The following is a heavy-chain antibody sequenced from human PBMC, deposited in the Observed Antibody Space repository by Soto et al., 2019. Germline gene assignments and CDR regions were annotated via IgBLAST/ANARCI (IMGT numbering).Heavy chain of an antibody. V-gene: IGHV1-3*04. Sequence: QVQLVQSGAEVKKPGASVKVSCKASGYTFTDYAMHWVRQAPGQRLEWRGWINTGNGNTKFSLKFQGRVTITRDTSATTAYMELTRLRSEDTAVYYCAKGSRMWTPDYWGQGTLVTVSS. CDR3: AKGSRMWTPDY. D-gene: IGHD2-21*01. CDR1: GYTFTDYA. CDR2: INTGNGNT. J-gene: IGHJ4*02.